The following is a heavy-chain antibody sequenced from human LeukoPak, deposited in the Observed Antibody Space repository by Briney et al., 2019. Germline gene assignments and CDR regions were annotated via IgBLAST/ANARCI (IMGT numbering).Heavy chain of an antibody. Sequence: PGGSLRLSCAASGFTFSSYSMNWVRQAPGKGLEWVAVISYDGSNKYYADSVKGRFTISRDNSKNTLYLQMNSLRAEDTAVYYCAREWGYCSSTSCFYFDYWGQGTLVTVSS. D-gene: IGHD2-2*01. V-gene: IGHV3-30-3*01. J-gene: IGHJ4*02. CDR1: GFTFSSYS. CDR2: ISYDGSNK. CDR3: AREWGYCSSTSCFYFDY.